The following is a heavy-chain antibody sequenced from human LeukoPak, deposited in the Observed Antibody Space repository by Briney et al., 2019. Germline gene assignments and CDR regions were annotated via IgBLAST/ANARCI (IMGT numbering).Heavy chain of an antibody. CDR3: ARGCITMVRGVIFYYYYMDV. D-gene: IGHD3-10*01. Sequence: GGSLRLSCAASGFTFSSYEMNWVRQAPGKGLEWVSYISSSGSTIYYADSVKGRFTISRDNAKNSLYLQMNSLRAEDTAVYYCARGCITMVRGVIFYYYYMDVWGKGTTVTVS. CDR1: GFTFSSYE. V-gene: IGHV3-48*03. CDR2: ISSSGSTI. J-gene: IGHJ6*03.